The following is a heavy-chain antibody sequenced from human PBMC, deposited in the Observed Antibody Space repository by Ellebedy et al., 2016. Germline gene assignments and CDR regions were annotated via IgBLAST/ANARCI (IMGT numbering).Heavy chain of an antibody. CDR2: ISGSGAST. D-gene: IGHD6-19*01. CDR3: ARGAVAVAEL. J-gene: IGHJ4*02. Sequence: GESLKISXAASGFTFSTYAMSWVRQAPGKGLEWVSSISGSGASTYYADSVKGRFTISRDNSKNTLYLQMNSLRAEDTAVYYCARGAVAVAELWGQGTLVTVSS. V-gene: IGHV3-23*01. CDR1: GFTFSTYA.